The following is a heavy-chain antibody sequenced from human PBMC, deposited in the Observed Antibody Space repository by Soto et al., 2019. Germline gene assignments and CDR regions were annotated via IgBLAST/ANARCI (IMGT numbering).Heavy chain of an antibody. Sequence: GGSLRLSCAASGFTFSSYAMSWVRQAPGKGLEWVSAISGSGGSTYYADSVKGRFTISRDNSKNTLYLQMNSLRAEDTAVYYCAKVWLSMGRGVINDAFDFWGQGTMVTVSS. J-gene: IGHJ3*01. CDR1: GFTFSSYA. D-gene: IGHD3-10*01. CDR2: ISGSGGST. CDR3: AKVWLSMGRGVINDAFDF. V-gene: IGHV3-23*01.